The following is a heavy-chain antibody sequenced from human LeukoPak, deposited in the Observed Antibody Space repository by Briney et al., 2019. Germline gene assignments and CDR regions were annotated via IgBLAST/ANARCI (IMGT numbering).Heavy chain of an antibody. D-gene: IGHD3-22*01. J-gene: IGHJ4*02. CDR1: GGTFSSYA. CDR2: IIPIFGTA. CDR3: ARSFYDSSGYDH. V-gene: IGHV1-69*06. Sequence: SVKVSCKASGGTFSSYAISWVRQAPGQGLEWMGGIIPIFGTANYAQKFQGRVTITADKSTSTAYMELSSLRSEDTAVYYCARSFYDSSGYDHWGQGTLVTVSS.